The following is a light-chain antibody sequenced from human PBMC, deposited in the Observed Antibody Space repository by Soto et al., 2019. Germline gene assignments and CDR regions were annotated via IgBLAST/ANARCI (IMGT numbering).Light chain of an antibody. CDR1: GGDVGGYDY. V-gene: IGLV2-14*03. Sequence: QSALTQPASVSASAGQSITISCIGSGGDVGGYDYVSWYQQHPGSVPKLILYDVSSRPSGVSDCFSGSKSGYTASLTVSGLQDEDEADYFCSSFTTRGTVIFGGGTKVTVL. CDR2: DVS. J-gene: IGLJ2*01. CDR3: SSFTTRGTVI.